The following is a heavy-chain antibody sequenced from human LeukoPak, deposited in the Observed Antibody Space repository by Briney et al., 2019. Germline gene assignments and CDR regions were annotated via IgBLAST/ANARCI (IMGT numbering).Heavy chain of an antibody. CDR2: MWYDGGRE. Sequence: GGSLRLSCAASGFILSTHGMHWVRQAPGKGLEWVAGMWYDGGREDYADSVKGRFTISRDMSKDTLNLQMNSLRVEDTAMFYCARDLSFGSLDFRGQGTLVTVSS. CDR3: ARDLSFGSLDF. D-gene: IGHD1-26*01. CDR1: GFILSTHG. J-gene: IGHJ4*02. V-gene: IGHV3-33*01.